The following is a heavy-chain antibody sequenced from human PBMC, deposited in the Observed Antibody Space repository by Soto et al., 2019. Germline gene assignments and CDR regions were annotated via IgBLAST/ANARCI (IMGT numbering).Heavy chain of an antibody. V-gene: IGHV1-69*01. Sequence: QVQLVQSGAEVKKPGSSVKVSCKASGGTFSSYAISWVRQAPGQGLEWMGGIIPIFGTANYAQKFQGRVTIXADEXTXXXXXXXXXXXSEDTAVYYCARDRSRGGLEGGIFVYWGQGTLVTVSS. CDR1: GGTFSSYA. J-gene: IGHJ4*02. D-gene: IGHD3-10*01. CDR2: IIPIFGTA. CDR3: ARDRSRGGLEGGIFVY.